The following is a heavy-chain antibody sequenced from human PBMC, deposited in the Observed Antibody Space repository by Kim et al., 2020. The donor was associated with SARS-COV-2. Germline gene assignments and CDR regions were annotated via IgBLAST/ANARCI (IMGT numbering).Heavy chain of an antibody. D-gene: IGHD3-10*01. V-gene: IGHV4-39*01. CDR1: GGSISSSSYY. J-gene: IGHJ5*02. CDR2: IYYSGST. Sequence: SETLSLTCTVSGGSISSSSYYWGWIRQPPGKGLEWIGSIYYSGSTYYNPSLKSRVTISVDTSKNQFSLKLSSVTAADTAVYYCARQGMVRGVIIDNWFDPWGQGTLVTVSS. CDR3: ARQGMVRGVIIDNWFDP.